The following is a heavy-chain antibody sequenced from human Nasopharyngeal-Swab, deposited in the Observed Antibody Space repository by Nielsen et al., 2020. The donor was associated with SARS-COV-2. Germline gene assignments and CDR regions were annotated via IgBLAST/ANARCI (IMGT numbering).Heavy chain of an antibody. CDR2: IRSKTHSYTT. Sequence: GGSLRLSCVASEFTVNDYVIHWVRQASGKGLEWVGRIRSKTHSYTTDYAASVKGGFTISRDDSKNTAYLHMNSLESEDTAVYYCSTLPIPALGADYWGQGTLVTVSS. CDR3: STLPIPALGADY. D-gene: IGHD6-13*01. J-gene: IGHJ4*02. V-gene: IGHV3-73*01. CDR1: EFTVNDYV.